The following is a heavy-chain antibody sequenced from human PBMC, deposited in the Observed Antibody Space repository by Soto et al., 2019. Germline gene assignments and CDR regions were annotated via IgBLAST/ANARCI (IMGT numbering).Heavy chain of an antibody. CDR2: MNPNSGNT. V-gene: IGHV1-8*01. J-gene: IGHJ6*02. CDR3: ASGITIFGGVDYYGMDV. D-gene: IGHD3-3*01. CDR1: GYTFTSYD. Sequence: ASVKVSCKASGYTFTSYDINWVRQATGQGLEWMGWMNPNSGNTGYAQKFQGRVTMTRNTSISTAYMDLSSLRSEATAVYYCASGITIFGGVDYYGMDVWGQVTTV.